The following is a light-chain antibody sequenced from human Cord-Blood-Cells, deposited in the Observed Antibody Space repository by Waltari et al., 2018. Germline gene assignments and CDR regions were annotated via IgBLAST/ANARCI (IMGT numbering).Light chain of an antibody. J-gene: IGKJ5*01. V-gene: IGKV3-11*01. CDR2: DAS. Sequence: EIVLTQSPATLSLSPGARATLSCRASQSVSSSLAWYQQQPGQAPRLLTYDASNRGTGIPATFSGSGSGTDVTLTISSRGPEEFAVYDGQQLGNWPIPFGPGTRLDIK. CDR3: QQLGNWPIP. CDR1: QSVSSS.